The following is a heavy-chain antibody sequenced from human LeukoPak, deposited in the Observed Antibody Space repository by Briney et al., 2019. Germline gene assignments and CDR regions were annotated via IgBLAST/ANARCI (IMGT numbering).Heavy chain of an antibody. V-gene: IGHV3-53*01. CDR2: IYSGGST. Sequence: PGGSLRLSCAASGFTVSSNYMSWVRQAPGKGLEWVSVIYSGGSTYYADSVKGRFTISRDNSKNTLYLQMNSLRAEDTAMYYCTRDSGTIPPGDYWGQGTLVTVSS. J-gene: IGHJ4*02. D-gene: IGHD2-21*01. CDR1: GFTVSSNY. CDR3: TRDSGTIPPGDY.